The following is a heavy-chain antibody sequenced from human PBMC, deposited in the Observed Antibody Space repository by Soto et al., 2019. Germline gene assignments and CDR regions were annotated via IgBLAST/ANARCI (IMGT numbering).Heavy chain of an antibody. V-gene: IGHV3-9*01. CDR1: GFTFDDYA. Sequence: EVQLVESGGGLVQPGRSLRLSCAASGFTFDDYAMHWVRQAPGKGLEWVSGISWNSGSIGYADSVKGRFTISRDNAKNSLYLQMNSLRAEDTALYYCAIIVVVTAIPGGDAFDIWGQGIMVTVSS. CDR2: ISWNSGSI. D-gene: IGHD2-21*02. CDR3: AIIVVVTAIPGGDAFDI. J-gene: IGHJ3*02.